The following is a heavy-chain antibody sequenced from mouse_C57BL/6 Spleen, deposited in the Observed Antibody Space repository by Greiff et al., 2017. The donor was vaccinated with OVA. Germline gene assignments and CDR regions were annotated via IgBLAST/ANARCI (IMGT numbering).Heavy chain of an antibody. CDR2: IRNKANGYTT. CDR1: GFTFTDYY. J-gene: IGHJ2*01. Sequence: MLVESGGGLVQPGGSLSLSCAASGFTFTDYYMSWVRQPPGKALEWLGFIRNKANGYTTEYSASVKGRFTISRDNSQSILYLQMNALRAEDSATYYCARYDYGSSHFDYWGQGTTLTVSS. CDR3: ARYDYGSSHFDY. V-gene: IGHV7-3*01. D-gene: IGHD1-1*01.